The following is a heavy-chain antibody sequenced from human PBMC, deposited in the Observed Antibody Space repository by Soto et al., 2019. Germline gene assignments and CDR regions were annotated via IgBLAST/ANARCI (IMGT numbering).Heavy chain of an antibody. CDR1: GFTFSDYY. D-gene: IGHD2-15*01. J-gene: IGHJ6*02. V-gene: IGHV3-11*06. Sequence: GGSLRLSCAASGFTFSDYYMSWIRQAPGKGLEWVSYISSSSRYTNYADSVKGRFTISRDNAKNSLYLQMNSLRVGDTAVYYCTRKTPTNGMAVWGQGTTVTVSS. CDR2: ISSSSRYT. CDR3: TRKTPTNGMAV.